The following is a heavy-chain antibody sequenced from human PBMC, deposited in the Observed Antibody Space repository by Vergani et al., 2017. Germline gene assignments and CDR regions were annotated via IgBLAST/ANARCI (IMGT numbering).Heavy chain of an antibody. CDR3: ARSITMVRGVPNFDL. V-gene: IGHV4-59*01. J-gene: IGHJ2*01. D-gene: IGHD3-10*01. Sequence: QVQLQESGPGLVKPSETLSLTCTVSGGSISSYYWSWIRQPPGKGLEWIGYIYYSGSTNYNPSLKSRVTISVDTSKNQFSLKLSSVTAADTAVYYCARSITMVRGVPNFDLWGRGTPVTVSS. CDR1: GGSISSYY. CDR2: IYYSGST.